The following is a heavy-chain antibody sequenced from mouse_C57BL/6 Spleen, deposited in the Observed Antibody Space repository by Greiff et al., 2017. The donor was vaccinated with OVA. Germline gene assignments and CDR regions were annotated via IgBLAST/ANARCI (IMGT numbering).Heavy chain of an antibody. J-gene: IGHJ3*01. V-gene: IGHV5-17*01. D-gene: IGHD2-2*01. CDR1: GFTFSDYG. CDR3: AREDDGYDPAWFAY. Sequence: EVMLVESGGGLVKPGGSLKLSCAASGFTFSDYGMHWVRQAPEKGLEWVAYISSGSSTIYYADTVKGRFTISRDNAKNTLFLQMTSRRSEDTAMYYCAREDDGYDPAWFAYWGQGTLVTVSA. CDR2: ISSGSSTI.